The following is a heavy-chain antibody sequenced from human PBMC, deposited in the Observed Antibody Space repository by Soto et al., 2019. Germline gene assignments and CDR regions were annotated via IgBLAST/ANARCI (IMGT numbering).Heavy chain of an antibody. D-gene: IGHD3-3*01. Sequence: QVQVVQSGDEVKETGASVRVSCKTSGYSFTAYGISWVRQAPGQGLEWMGWISCYNGKTKYAQKVQGRATMTTDTSTTAGYLEVRTLESNHTAIYSCSRCAPPSERLCLEWHNYDYNGMDAWGQETTVT. CDR2: ISCYNGKT. J-gene: IGHJ6*02. CDR3: SRCAPPSERLCLEWHNYDYNGMDA. V-gene: IGHV1-18*01. CDR1: GYSFTAYG.